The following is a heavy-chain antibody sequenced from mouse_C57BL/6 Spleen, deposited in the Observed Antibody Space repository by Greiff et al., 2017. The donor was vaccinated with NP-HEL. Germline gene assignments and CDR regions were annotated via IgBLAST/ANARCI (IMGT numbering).Heavy chain of an antibody. CDR1: GYTFTSYW. CDR3: ARNDYDGGDYYAMDY. CDR2: IDPSDSYT. Sequence: QVQLQQPGAELVRPGTSVKLSCKASGYTFTSYWMHWVKQRPGQGLEWIGVIDPSDSYTNYNQKFKGKATLTVDTSSSTAYMQLSSLTSEDSAVYYCARNDYDGGDYYAMDYWGQGTSVTVSS. D-gene: IGHD2-4*01. J-gene: IGHJ4*01. V-gene: IGHV1-59*01.